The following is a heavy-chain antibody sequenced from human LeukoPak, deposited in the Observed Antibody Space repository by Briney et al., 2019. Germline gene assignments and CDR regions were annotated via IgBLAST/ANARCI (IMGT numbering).Heavy chain of an antibody. CDR3: VKAYSGSYSPIDY. CDR2: ISGVGTST. CDR1: GFPFSSDG. Sequence: PGGSLRLSCAASGFPFSSDGMSWVRQAPGKGLEWVSTISGVGTSTYFADSVRGRLTISRDNSKNTLYLQMNSLRAEDTAVYYCVKAYSGSYSPIDYWGQGTLVTVSS. V-gene: IGHV3-23*01. D-gene: IGHD1-26*01. J-gene: IGHJ4*02.